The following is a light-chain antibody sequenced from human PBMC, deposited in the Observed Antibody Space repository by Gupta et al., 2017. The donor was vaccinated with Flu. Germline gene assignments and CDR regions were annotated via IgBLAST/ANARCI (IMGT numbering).Light chain of an antibody. CDR2: KAS. CDR1: QSITGW. J-gene: IGKJ1*01. Sequence: PSTLSASVGDSVTITCRASQSITGWLAWYQQKPGKAPKLLIYKASSLQSGVPSRFSGSGSGTEFTLTISSLQPDDFATYYCQQENSSTGTFGQGTKVEIK. V-gene: IGKV1-5*03. CDR3: QQENSSTGT.